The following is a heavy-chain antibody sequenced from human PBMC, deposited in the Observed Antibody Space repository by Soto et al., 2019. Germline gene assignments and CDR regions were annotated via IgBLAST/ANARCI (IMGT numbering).Heavy chain of an antibody. V-gene: IGHV4-39*01. Sequence: QLQLQESGPGLVKPSETLSLTCTVSGGSISSSSYYWGWIRQPPRKGLEWIGSIYYSGSTYYNPSLKSRVTISVDTSKNQFSLKLSSVTAADTAVYYCARLTGHSGSYLYYWGQGTRVTVSS. J-gene: IGHJ4*02. CDR2: IYYSGST. CDR3: ARLTGHSGSYLYY. D-gene: IGHD1-26*01. CDR1: GGSISSSSYY.